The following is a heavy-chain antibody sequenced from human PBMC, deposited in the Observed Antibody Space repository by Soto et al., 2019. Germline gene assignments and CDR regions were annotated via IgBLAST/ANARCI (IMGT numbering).Heavy chain of an antibody. Sequence: SETLSLTCTVSGGSISSSSYYWGWIRQPPGKGLEWIGYIYYSENTYYNPSLKSRVTISVDTSKNQFSLNLSSVTAADTAVYYCARRGAGSSWSLFDYWGQGTLVTVSS. CDR2: IYYSENT. V-gene: IGHV4-39*01. D-gene: IGHD6-13*01. J-gene: IGHJ4*02. CDR3: ARRGAGSSWSLFDY. CDR1: GGSISSSSYY.